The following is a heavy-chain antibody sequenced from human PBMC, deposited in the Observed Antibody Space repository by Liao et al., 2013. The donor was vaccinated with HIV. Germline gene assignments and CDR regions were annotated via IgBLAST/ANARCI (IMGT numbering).Heavy chain of an antibody. CDR2: IYTSGST. CDR1: GGSISSGSYY. J-gene: IGHJ4*02. V-gene: IGHV4-61*02. Sequence: QVQLQESGPGLVKPSQTLSLTCTVSGGSISSGSYYWSWIRQPAGKGLEWIGRIYTSGSTNYNPSLKSRVTISVDTSKNQFSLKLSSVTAADTAVYYCARGYCSGGSCGNFDYWGQGTLVTVSS. D-gene: IGHD2-15*01. CDR3: ARGYCSGGSCGNFDY.